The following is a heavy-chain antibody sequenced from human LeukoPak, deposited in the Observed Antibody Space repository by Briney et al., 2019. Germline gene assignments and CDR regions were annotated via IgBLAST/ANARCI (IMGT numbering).Heavy chain of an antibody. D-gene: IGHD3-3*01. CDR2: INPNSGGT. Sequence: GASVKVSCKASGYTFTGYYMHWVRQAPGQGLEWMGWINPNSGGTNYAQKFQGRVTMTRDTSISTAYMELSRLRSDDTAVYYCARAYYYDFWSGYPRARGMDVWGQGTTVTVSS. CDR3: ARAYYYDFWSGYPRARGMDV. J-gene: IGHJ6*02. V-gene: IGHV1-2*02. CDR1: GYTFTGYY.